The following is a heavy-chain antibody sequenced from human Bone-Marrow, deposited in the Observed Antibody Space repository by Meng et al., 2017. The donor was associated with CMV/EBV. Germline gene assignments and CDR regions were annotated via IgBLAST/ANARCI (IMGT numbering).Heavy chain of an antibody. Sequence: SETLSLTCTVSGGSISSYYWSWIRQPPGKGLEWIGYIYYSGSTNYNPSLKSRVTISVDTSKNQFSLKLSSVTAADTAVYYCARTLGYCSSTSCYLPAYFDYWGQGTLVTVS. V-gene: IGHV4-59*01. D-gene: IGHD2-2*01. CDR3: ARTLGYCSSTSCYLPAYFDY. CDR1: GGSISSYY. J-gene: IGHJ4*02. CDR2: IYYSGST.